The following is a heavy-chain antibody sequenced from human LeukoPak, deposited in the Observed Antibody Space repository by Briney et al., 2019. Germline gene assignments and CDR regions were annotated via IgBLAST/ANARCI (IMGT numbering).Heavy chain of an antibody. Sequence: GGSLRLSCAASGFTFSSYGMHGVRQAPGKGREGVAFIRYDGSNKYYADSVKGRFTISRDNSKNTLYLQMNSLRAEDTAVYYCAKLAENYYDSSGSNDAFDIWGQGTMVTVSS. CDR3: AKLAENYYDSSGSNDAFDI. J-gene: IGHJ3*02. D-gene: IGHD3-22*01. CDR1: GFTFSSYG. V-gene: IGHV3-30*02. CDR2: IRYDGSNK.